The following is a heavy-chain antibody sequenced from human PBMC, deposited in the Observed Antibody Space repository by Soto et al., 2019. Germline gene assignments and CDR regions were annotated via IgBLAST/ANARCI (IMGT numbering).Heavy chain of an antibody. CDR2: INHSGST. J-gene: IGHJ6*02. CDR3: ARGTVLRYFDWLSRGYYYYGMDV. CDR1: GGSFSGYY. V-gene: IGHV4-34*01. D-gene: IGHD3-9*01. Sequence: SETLSLTCAVYGGSFSGYYWSWIRQPPGKGLEWIGGINHSGSTNYNPSLKSRVTISVDTSKNQFSLKLSSVTAADTAVYYCARGTVLRYFDWLSRGYYYYGMDVWGQGTTVT.